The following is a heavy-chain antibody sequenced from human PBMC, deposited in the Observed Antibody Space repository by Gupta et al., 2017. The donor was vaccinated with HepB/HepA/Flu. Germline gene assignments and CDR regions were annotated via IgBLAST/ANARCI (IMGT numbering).Heavy chain of an antibody. V-gene: IGHV3-15*05. Sequence: EVHLVESGGGLVEPGGSLRLSCAASGFTFKNAWMSWVRQAPGQGPEWVGRIKSKTSGGTTDYAAPLQGRFTISRDDSKNMLYLQMNSLKTEDTAGYYCTTLYRLDPWGEGTLVAVTS. CDR1: GFTFKNAW. J-gene: IGHJ5*02. CDR2: IKSKTSGGTT. CDR3: TTLYRLDP. D-gene: IGHD3-16*01.